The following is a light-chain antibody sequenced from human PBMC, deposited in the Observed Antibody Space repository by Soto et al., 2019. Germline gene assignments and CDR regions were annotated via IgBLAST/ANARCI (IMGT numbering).Light chain of an antibody. V-gene: IGKV3-20*01. Sequence: EIVLTPSPDTLSLSPGERATLSCRASQSVRSERLAWYQHKRGQAPRLVIFDASSRATGIPERFSGSGSGTDFTLTITRLEPEDFAVYFCQQYDVSPITFGLGTRLEIK. CDR2: DAS. CDR1: QSVRSER. CDR3: QQYDVSPIT. J-gene: IGKJ5*01.